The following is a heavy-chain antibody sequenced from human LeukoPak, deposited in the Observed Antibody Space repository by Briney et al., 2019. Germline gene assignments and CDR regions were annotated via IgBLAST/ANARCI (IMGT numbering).Heavy chain of an antibody. D-gene: IGHD3-3*01. Sequence: GGSLRLSCAASGCTFSSYWMSWVRQAPGKGLEWVANIKQDGSEKYYVDSVKGRFTISRDNAKNSLYLQMNSLRAEDTAVYYCAREEHYDFWSGYYYYYGMDVWGQGTTVTVSS. CDR1: GCTFSSYW. CDR2: IKQDGSEK. CDR3: AREEHYDFWSGYYYYYGMDV. J-gene: IGHJ6*02. V-gene: IGHV3-7*01.